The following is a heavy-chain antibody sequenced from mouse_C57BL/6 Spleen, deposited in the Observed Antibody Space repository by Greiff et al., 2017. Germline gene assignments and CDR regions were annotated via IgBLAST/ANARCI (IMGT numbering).Heavy chain of an antibody. D-gene: IGHD1-1*01. CDR1: GFTFSNYG. CDR2: ISSGSSTI. J-gene: IGHJ1*03. CDR3: ARLTTVVATRYFDV. Sequence: EVQGVESGGGLVKPGGSLKLSCAASGFTFSNYGMHWVRQAPEKGLEWVAYISSGSSTIYYADTVKGRFTISRDNAKNTLFLQMTSLRSEDTAMYYCARLTTVVATRYFDVWGTGTTVTVSS. V-gene: IGHV5-17*01.